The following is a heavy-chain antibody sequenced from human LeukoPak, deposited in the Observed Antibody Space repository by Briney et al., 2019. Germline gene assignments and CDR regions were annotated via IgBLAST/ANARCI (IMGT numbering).Heavy chain of an antibody. CDR1: GFTVSSNY. CDR3: ARGLVDTAMDYYYGMDV. CDR2: IYSGGST. J-gene: IGHJ6*02. V-gene: IGHV3-53*01. Sequence: PGGSLRLSCAASGFTVSSNYMSWVRQAPGKGLEWVSVIYSGGSTYYADSVKGRFTISRDNSKNTLYLQMNSLRAEDTAVYYCARGLVDTAMDYYYGMDVWGQGTTVTVSS. D-gene: IGHD5-18*01.